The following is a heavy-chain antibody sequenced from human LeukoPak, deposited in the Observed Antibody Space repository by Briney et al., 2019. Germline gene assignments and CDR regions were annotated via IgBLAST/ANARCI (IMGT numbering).Heavy chain of an antibody. D-gene: IGHD4-17*01. V-gene: IGHV3-9*01. Sequence: GGSLRLSCVASGFTFDYSAFHWVRQAPGKGLEWGSGIGFSTNNVDYADSVRGRFTISRDNTKNTLYLQMNNLRAEDTAVYFCARGRGGYGDVDYWGQGTLVTVSS. CDR3: ARGRGGYGDVDY. CDR1: GFTFDYSA. J-gene: IGHJ4*02. CDR2: IGFSTNNV.